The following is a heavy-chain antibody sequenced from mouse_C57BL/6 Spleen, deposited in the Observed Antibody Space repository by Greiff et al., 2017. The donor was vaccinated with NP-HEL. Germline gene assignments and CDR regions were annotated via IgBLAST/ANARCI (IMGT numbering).Heavy chain of an antibody. D-gene: IGHD2-2*01. CDR3: ARRSTMVTRYFDV. J-gene: IGHJ1*03. CDR1: GFTFSSYA. V-gene: IGHV5-4*01. CDR2: ISDGGSYT. Sequence: DVQLVESGGGLVKPGGSLKLSCAASGFTFSSYAMSWVRQTPEKRLEWVATISDGGSYTYYPDNVKGRFTISRDTAKNNLYLQMSHLKSEDTAMYDCARRSTMVTRYFDVWGTGTTVTVSS.